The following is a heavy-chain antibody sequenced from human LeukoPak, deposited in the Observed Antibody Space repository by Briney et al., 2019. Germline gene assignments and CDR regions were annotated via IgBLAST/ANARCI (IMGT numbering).Heavy chain of an antibody. D-gene: IGHD6-19*01. CDR2: ISYDGTNK. CDR1: GFTFSSYS. J-gene: IGHJ4*02. V-gene: IGHV3-30*18. CDR3: AKDRGSGWEFDY. Sequence: PGGSLRLSCVASGFTFSSYSMNWVRQAPGKGLEWVAVISYDGTNKYYADSVKGRFTISRDNSKNTLYLQMNSLRAEDTAVYYCAKDRGSGWEFDYWGQGTLVTVSS.